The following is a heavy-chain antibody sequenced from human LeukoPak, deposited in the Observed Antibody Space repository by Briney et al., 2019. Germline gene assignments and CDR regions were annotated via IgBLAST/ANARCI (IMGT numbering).Heavy chain of an antibody. CDR1: GGSISTYY. CDR2: VYYSGST. CDR3: ASSAQLGPSNSFGP. J-gene: IGHJ5*02. V-gene: IGHV4-39*01. Sequence: PSETLTLTCAVSGGSISTYYWNWVRQPPGKGLEWIGSVYYSGSTYYNPSLKSRVTISVDKPKNQFSLRLSSVTAADTSVYYCASSAQLGPSNSFGPCGPGTLVTVSS. D-gene: IGHD6-13*01.